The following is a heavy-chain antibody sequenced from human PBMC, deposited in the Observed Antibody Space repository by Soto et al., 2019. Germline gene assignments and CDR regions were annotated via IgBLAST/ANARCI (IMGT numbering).Heavy chain of an antibody. CDR2: IKNKRTT. J-gene: IGHJ4*02. CDR3: TTDEADNGNDGDFDY. V-gene: IGHV3-15*01. CDR1: GLPFSKAW. Sequence: EGHLVESGGGLVKPGGALRLSCAASGLPFSKAWMSWVRRAPGKGLEWVGRIKNKRTTDYAAPVRDRFTISRDDSQNMVYLQMDSLKTEDTAVYYCTTDEADNGNDGDFDYWGQGTLVTVSS. D-gene: IGHD1-1*01.